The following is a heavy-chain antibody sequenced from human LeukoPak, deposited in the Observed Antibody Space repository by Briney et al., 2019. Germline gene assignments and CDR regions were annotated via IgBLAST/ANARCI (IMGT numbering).Heavy chain of an antibody. CDR1: GGSISSYY. V-gene: IGHV4-59*01. D-gene: IGHD6-25*01. CDR2: IYYSGST. Sequence: PSETLSLTCPVSGGSISSYYWSWIRQPPGKGLEWIGYIYYSGSTYYNPSLKSRVTISVDTSKNQFSLKLSSVTAADTAVYYCARRRLRHRSFDYWGQGTLVTVSS. J-gene: IGHJ4*02. CDR3: ARRRLRHRSFDY.